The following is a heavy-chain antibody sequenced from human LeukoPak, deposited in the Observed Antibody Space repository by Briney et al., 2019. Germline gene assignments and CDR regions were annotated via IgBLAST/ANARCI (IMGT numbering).Heavy chain of an antibody. V-gene: IGHV4-59*08. J-gene: IGHJ3*02. CDR1: GGFIISYY. Sequence: RSETLSLTCTVAGGFIISYYWSWIRQPPGKGLEWVGYMYYSGSTNYNPSLKSRVSISVDPYTNPLYLQLSSVAAADTAAYYCARHRHSGGTDASDIRGQGTVFTVSS. CDR3: ARHRHSGGTDASDI. D-gene: IGHD4-23*01. CDR2: MYYSGST.